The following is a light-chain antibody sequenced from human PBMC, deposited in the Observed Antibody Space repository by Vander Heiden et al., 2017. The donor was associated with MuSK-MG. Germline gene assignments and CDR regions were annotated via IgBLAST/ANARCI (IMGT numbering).Light chain of an antibody. Sequence: VGDRVTITCRASQSINNWLAWYQQKPGQAPNLLIYRASSLDSGVPSRFSGSGSGREFTLIISSLQPEDFATYYCQQYNSHSWTFGQGTKVEI. CDR2: RAS. CDR1: QSINNW. CDR3: QQYNSHSWT. J-gene: IGKJ1*01. V-gene: IGKV1-5*03.